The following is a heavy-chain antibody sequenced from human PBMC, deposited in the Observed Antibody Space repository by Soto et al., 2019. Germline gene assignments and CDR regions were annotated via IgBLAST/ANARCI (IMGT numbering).Heavy chain of an antibody. CDR3: VIAGRCGLSSFAT. CDR1: GFTFEDYT. J-gene: IGHJ4*02. CDR2: ISWDGGSA. D-gene: IGHD6-6*01. V-gene: IGHV3-43*01. Sequence: VSLLVSCAASGFTFEDYTMHWVRQAPGQGLEWVSLISWDGGSAYYGDSVKGRFTVSRDNSKNFLYLQLKSLKTEDTGRDYCVIAGRCGLSSFATGDRGALVNVS.